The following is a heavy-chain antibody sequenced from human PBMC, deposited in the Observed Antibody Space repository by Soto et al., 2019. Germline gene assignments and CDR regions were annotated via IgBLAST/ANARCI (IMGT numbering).Heavy chain of an antibody. V-gene: IGHV4-61*01. CDR2: LYYSGST. D-gene: IGHD3-3*01. CDR3: ARGQAFWTGYYRMPYYFDY. Sequence: SETLSLTCTVSGGSVSSGSFSWSCIRQPPGKGLEYIGYLYYSGSTNYTPSLKTRVTISVDTPKNQFSLKLTSVTAADTAIYYCARGQAFWTGYYRMPYYFDYWGQGTLVTVSS. J-gene: IGHJ4*02. CDR1: GGSVSSGSFS.